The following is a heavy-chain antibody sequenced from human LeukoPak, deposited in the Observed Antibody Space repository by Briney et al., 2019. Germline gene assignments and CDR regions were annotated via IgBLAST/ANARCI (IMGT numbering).Heavy chain of an antibody. V-gene: IGHV1-18*01. Sequence: ASVKVSCKTSGYTFTSHGISWVRQAPGQGLEWMGWISANNGDTNYAQKMQGRLTMATDTSTSTAFMELRSLSSDDTAIYYCARDWPTVIADYWGQGTLVTVSS. D-gene: IGHD4-11*01. J-gene: IGHJ4*02. CDR2: ISANNGDT. CDR3: ARDWPTVIADY. CDR1: GYTFTSHG.